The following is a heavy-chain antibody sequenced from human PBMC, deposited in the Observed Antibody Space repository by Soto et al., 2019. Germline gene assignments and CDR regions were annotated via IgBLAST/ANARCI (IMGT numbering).Heavy chain of an antibody. J-gene: IGHJ5*02. Sequence: SGPTLVNPTHTLTLTCTFSGFSLSTSGVGVGWIRQPPGKALEWLALIYWNDDKRYSPSLKSRLTITKDTSKDQVVLTMTNMDHVDAATYYCAHRRGYLPSDPWGQGTLATASS. CDR3: AHRRGYLPSDP. D-gene: IGHD5-12*01. CDR1: GFSLSTSGVG. V-gene: IGHV2-5*01. CDR2: IYWNDDK.